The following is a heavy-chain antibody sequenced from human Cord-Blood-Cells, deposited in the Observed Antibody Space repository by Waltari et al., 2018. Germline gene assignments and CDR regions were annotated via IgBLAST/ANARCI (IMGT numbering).Heavy chain of an antibody. Sequence: QVQLQQWGAGLLKPSETLSLTCAVYGGSFSGYYWSWIRQPPGKGLEWIGEINHSGGTNDNPSLKSRVTISVDTSKNQFSLKLSSVTAADTAVYYCARGAVGGSGSYIAPIWGQGTMVTVSS. CDR1: GGSFSGYY. D-gene: IGHD3-10*01. CDR2: INHSGGT. J-gene: IGHJ3*02. V-gene: IGHV4-34*01. CDR3: ARGAVGGSGSYIAPI.